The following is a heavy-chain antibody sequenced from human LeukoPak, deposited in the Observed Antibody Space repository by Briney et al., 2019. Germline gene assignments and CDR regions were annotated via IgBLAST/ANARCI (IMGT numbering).Heavy chain of an antibody. Sequence: GASVKVSCKASGYTFTSYDINWVRQATGQGLEWMGWMNPNSGNTGYAQKFQGRVTMTRNTSISTAYMELSSLRSEDTAVYYCARVMRVGQEPDYGMDVWGQGTTVTVSS. CDR2: MNPNSGNT. J-gene: IGHJ6*02. CDR3: ARVMRVGQEPDYGMDV. CDR1: GYTFTSYD. V-gene: IGHV1-8*01. D-gene: IGHD1-26*01.